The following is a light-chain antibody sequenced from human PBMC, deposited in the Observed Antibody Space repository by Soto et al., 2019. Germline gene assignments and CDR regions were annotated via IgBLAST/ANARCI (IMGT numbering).Light chain of an antibody. V-gene: IGLV1-44*01. CDR3: AAWDGSLNVVL. J-gene: IGLJ2*01. CDR2: STN. CDR1: SSNIGSNT. Sequence: QSVLTQPPSASGTPGQRVTIPCSGSSSNIGSNTVNWYQQLPGSAPKLLMYSTNQRPSGVPDRFSGSKSGTSASLAISGLQSEDEADYYCAAWDGSLNVVLFGGGTKVTVL.